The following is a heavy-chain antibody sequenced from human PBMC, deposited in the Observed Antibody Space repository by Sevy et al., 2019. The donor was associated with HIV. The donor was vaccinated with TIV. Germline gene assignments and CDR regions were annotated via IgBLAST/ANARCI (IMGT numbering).Heavy chain of an antibody. CDR2: IIPIFGTA. Sequence: ASVKVSCKASGGTFSSYAISWVRQAPGQGLEWMGGIIPIFGTANYGQKFQGRVTITADESTSTAYMELSSLRSEDTAVYYCARDLSYYDSSGYYFGYWGQGTLVTVSS. J-gene: IGHJ4*02. V-gene: IGHV1-69*13. CDR1: GGTFSSYA. D-gene: IGHD3-22*01. CDR3: ARDLSYYDSSGYYFGY.